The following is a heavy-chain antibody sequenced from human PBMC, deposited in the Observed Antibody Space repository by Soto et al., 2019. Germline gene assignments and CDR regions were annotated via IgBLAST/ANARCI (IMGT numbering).Heavy chain of an antibody. CDR3: ARDDSVGYSPFDS. CDR1: GGTFSSYA. D-gene: IGHD3-22*01. Sequence: QVQLVQSGAEVKKPGSSVKVSCKASGGTFSSYAISWVRQAPGQGLEWVGGIIPIFGTTNYAQKFQGRVRITGGEHTTTAYRGVSSLSPEDTAVYYCARDDSVGYSPFDSWGRGPLVPVSS. J-gene: IGHJ4*02. CDR2: IIPIFGTT. V-gene: IGHV1-69*01.